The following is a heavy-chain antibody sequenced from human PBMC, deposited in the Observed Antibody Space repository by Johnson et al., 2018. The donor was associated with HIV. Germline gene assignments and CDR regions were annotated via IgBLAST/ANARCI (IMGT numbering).Heavy chain of an antibody. D-gene: IGHD6-13*01. CDR1: GFTFSSYW. CDR2: INQDGSEK. CDR3: ARDGVYSSPWDAFDS. V-gene: IGHV3-7*03. J-gene: IGHJ3*02. Sequence: VQLVESGGGLVQPGGSLRLSCAASGFTFSSYWMSWVRQAPGKGLEWVANINQDGSEKYYVDSVKGRFTISRDNSKNTLYLQIDSLRAEDTAVYYCARDGVYSSPWDAFDSWGQGTMVTVSS.